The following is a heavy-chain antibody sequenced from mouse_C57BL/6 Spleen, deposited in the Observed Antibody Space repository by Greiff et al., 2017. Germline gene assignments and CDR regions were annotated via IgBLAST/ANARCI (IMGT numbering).Heavy chain of an antibody. D-gene: IGHD2-1*01. CDR3: ARSTGCYWCFDV. CDR1: GYTFTDYE. V-gene: IGHV1-15*01. J-gene: IGHJ1*03. CDR2: IDPETGGT. Sequence: QVQLKESGAELVRPGASVTLSCKASGYTFTDYEMHWVKQTPVHGLEWIGAIDPETGGTAYNQKFKGKAILTADKSSSTAYMELRSLTSEDSAVYYCARSTGCYWCFDVWGTGTTVTVSS.